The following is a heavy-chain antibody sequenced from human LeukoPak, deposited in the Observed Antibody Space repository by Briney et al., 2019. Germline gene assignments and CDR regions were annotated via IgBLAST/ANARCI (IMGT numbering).Heavy chain of an antibody. V-gene: IGHV4-34*01. Sequence: SETLSLTCPVSGGSFTPNYYTWIRQPPGKELEWIGEIDHTGSTNYNPSLKSRVTISVDTSLKVNSVTAADTAVYYCAKSHAPIRSGWYLLYWGQGTVVTISS. J-gene: IGHJ4*02. D-gene: IGHD6-19*01. CDR3: AKSHAPIRSGWYLLY. CDR1: GGSFTPNY. CDR2: IDHTGST.